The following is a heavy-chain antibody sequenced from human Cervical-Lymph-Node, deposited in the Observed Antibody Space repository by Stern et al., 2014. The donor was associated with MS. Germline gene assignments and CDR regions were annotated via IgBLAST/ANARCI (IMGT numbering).Heavy chain of an antibody. J-gene: IGHJ4*02. CDR1: GFTFTSYS. CDR2: INPSGGST. CDR3: ARDRDSSGYQVLVDY. Sequence: QMQLVQSGAGVKQPGASVKVSCTASGFTFTSYSMHWVRQAPGHGLEWVATINPSGGSTNYAQKFQGRVTMTRDTSTSTVYMELSSLRSEDTAVYYCARDRDSSGYQVLVDYWGQGTLVTVSS. V-gene: IGHV1-46*01. D-gene: IGHD3-22*01.